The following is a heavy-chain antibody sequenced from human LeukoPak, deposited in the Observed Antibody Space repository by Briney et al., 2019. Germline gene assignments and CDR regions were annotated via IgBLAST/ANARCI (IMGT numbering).Heavy chain of an antibody. J-gene: IGHJ4*02. D-gene: IGHD1-26*01. Sequence: NPSETLSLTCAVSGVSISSSHWWSWVRQSPGEGLEWIGEIYHSGNTNYNPSLKSRVPISLDKSSNQFSLRLTSVTAADTAMYFCAREEMPGKFDYWGQGTLVTVSS. CDR3: AREEMPGKFDY. CDR1: GVSISSSHW. V-gene: IGHV4-4*02. CDR2: IYHSGNT.